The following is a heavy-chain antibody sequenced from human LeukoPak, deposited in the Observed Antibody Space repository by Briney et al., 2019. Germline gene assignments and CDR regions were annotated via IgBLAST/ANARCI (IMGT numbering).Heavy chain of an antibody. CDR3: AREVQLWAYFDY. V-gene: IGHV3-21*01. D-gene: IGHD5-18*01. CDR1: GFTFSSYA. CDR2: ISSNSNYK. J-gene: IGHJ4*02. Sequence: GGSLRLSCAASGFTFSSYAMSWVRQAPGKGLEWVSAISSNSNYKYYSDSVKGRFTISRDDAERSVYLQINNLRAEDTAVYYCAREVQLWAYFDYWGQGTLVTVSS.